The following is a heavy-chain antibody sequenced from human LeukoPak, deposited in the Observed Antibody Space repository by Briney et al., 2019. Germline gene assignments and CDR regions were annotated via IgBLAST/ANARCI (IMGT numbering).Heavy chain of an antibody. CDR3: AREWVHYTYGSPPIDY. V-gene: IGHV1-46*01. CDR2: INPSGGST. J-gene: IGHJ4*02. CDR1: GYTFTNYY. Sequence: ASVKVSCKTSGYTFTNYYMHWVRRAPGQGLEWMGIINPSGGSTSYAQKFQGRVTMTGDTSTNTVCMELSSLRSEETAMYYCAREWVHYTYGSPPIDYWGQGTLVTVSS. D-gene: IGHD5-18*01.